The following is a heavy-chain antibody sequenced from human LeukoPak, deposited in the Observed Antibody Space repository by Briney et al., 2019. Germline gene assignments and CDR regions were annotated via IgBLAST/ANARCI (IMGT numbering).Heavy chain of an antibody. D-gene: IGHD6-19*01. CDR1: GYTFSSYA. CDR3: AKDPEGGWYFDY. CDR2: IIPIFDTG. Sequence: GASVKVSCKASGYTFSSYAISWVRQAPGQGLEWMGGIIPIFDTGNYAQKFQGRLAITADESTSTAYMELSSLRSEDTAVYYCAKDPEGGWYFDYWGQGTLVTVSS. J-gene: IGHJ4*02. V-gene: IGHV1-69*13.